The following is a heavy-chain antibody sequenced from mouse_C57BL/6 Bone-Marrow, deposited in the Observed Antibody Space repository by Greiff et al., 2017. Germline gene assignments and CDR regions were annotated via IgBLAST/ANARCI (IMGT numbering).Heavy chain of an antibody. Sequence: EVQLQESGPGLVKPSQSLSLTCSVTGYSITSGYCWNWIRQFPGNKLEWMGYISYDGSNNYNPSLKNRISITRDTSKNQFFLKLNSVTTEDTATYYCARRYYGSGYFDYWGQGTTLTVSS. J-gene: IGHJ2*01. CDR1: GYSITSGYC. D-gene: IGHD1-1*01. CDR3: ARRYYGSGYFDY. CDR2: ISYDGSN. V-gene: IGHV3-6*01.